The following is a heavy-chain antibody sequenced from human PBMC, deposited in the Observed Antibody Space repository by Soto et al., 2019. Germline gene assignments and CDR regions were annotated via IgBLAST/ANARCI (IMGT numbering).Heavy chain of an antibody. D-gene: IGHD3-16*01. J-gene: IGHJ4*02. CDR3: SRDITVGGHYFDY. V-gene: IGHV3-21*01. Sequence: GGSLRLSCAASGFTFSSYRMNWVRQAPGKGLEWVSSISSSSSYIYYADSVKGRFTISRDNAKNSLYLQMNSLRAEDTAVYYCSRDITVGGHYFDYWGQGTMVTVSS. CDR2: ISSSSSYI. CDR1: GFTFSSYR.